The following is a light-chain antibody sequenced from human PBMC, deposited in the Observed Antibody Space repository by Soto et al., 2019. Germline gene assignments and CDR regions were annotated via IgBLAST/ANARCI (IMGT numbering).Light chain of an antibody. Sequence: DIQMTQSPSTLSASVGDRVTITCRASQSISNWLAWYQPKPGKAPNLLIYDVSSLQSGVPSRFSVSGSGTEFTLTIRSLQPDDFATYYCQQYDSHSTFGQGTKV. V-gene: IGKV1-5*01. CDR3: QQYDSHST. CDR2: DVS. CDR1: QSISNW. J-gene: IGKJ1*01.